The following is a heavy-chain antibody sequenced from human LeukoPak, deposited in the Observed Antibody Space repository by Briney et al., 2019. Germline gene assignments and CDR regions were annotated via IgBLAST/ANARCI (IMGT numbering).Heavy chain of an antibody. V-gene: IGHV6-1*01. CDR1: GDSVSSKNGA. J-gene: IGHJ4*02. CDR2: TYYRSKWYY. CDR3: ARDLGNTGWYTFDF. Sequence: SQTLSLTCAISGDSVSSKNGAWNWIRQSPSRGLEWLGRTYYRSKWYYDYAGSVQGRITIDPDTSRNEFSLQLSSVTPEDTAVYYCARDLGNTGWYTFDFWGQGILVTVSS. D-gene: IGHD2-8*01.